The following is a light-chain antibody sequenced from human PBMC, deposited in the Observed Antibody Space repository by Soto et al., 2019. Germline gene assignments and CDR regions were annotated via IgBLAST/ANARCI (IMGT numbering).Light chain of an antibody. V-gene: IGKV3-20*01. J-gene: IGKJ1*01. CDR1: QSGRANY. CDR3: QHYGSSWT. Sequence: EIVLTQSPGTLSLSPGERATLSCRAIQSGRANYIAWNQQKPGQAPRNLIIATSNRATGIPYRFSGVGSGTDFTLTISRLEPEDFALYYCQHYGSSWTFGQGTKVEIK. CDR2: ATS.